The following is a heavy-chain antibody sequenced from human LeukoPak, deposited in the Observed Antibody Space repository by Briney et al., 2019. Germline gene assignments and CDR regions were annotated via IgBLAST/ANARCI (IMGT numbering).Heavy chain of an antibody. J-gene: IGHJ4*02. CDR3: ARHLSGVTGYTYGRGIDY. CDR1: GFTFSSYG. Sequence: PGGSLRLSCAASGFTFSSYGMHWVRQSPGKGLEWVAFIRNDGSNKHYADSVTGRFTISRDNSKNTLYLQMNSLRTEDTSVYYCARHLSGVTGYTYGRGIDYWGQGTLVTVSS. D-gene: IGHD5-18*01. V-gene: IGHV3-30*02. CDR2: IRNDGSNK.